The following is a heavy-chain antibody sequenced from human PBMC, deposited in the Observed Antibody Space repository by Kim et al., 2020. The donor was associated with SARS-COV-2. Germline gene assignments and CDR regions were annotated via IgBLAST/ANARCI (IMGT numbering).Heavy chain of an antibody. CDR2: ISGDGGST. CDR3: AKGYCSSTSCYTQFDY. J-gene: IGHJ4*02. D-gene: IGHD2-2*02. V-gene: IGHV3-43*02. Sequence: GGSLRLSCAASGFTFDDYAMHWVRQAPGKGLEWVSLISGDGGSTYYADSVKGRFTISRDNSKNSLYLQMNSLRTEDTALYYCAKGYCSSTSCYTQFDYWGQGTLVTVSS. CDR1: GFTFDDYA.